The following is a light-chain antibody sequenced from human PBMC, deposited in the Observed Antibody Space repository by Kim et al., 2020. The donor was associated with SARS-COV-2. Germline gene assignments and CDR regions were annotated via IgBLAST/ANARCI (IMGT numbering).Light chain of an antibody. CDR1: QSVLYSSNNKNY. CDR3: QQYYSTPLT. J-gene: IGKJ4*01. V-gene: IGKV4-1*01. Sequence: DIVMTQSPDSLAVSLGERATINCESSQSVLYSSNNKNYLAWYQQKPGQPPKLLIYWAPTRESGVPDRFSGSGSGTDFTLTISSLQAEDVAVYYCQQYYSTPLTFGGGTKVDIK. CDR2: WAP.